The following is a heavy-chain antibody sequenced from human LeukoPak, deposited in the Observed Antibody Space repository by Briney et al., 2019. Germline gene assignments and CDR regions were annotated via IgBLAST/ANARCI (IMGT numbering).Heavy chain of an antibody. CDR3: AKWGDYDVLTGYYVPDY. D-gene: IGHD3-9*01. CDR1: GFTFSNYA. V-gene: IGHV3-23*01. J-gene: IGHJ4*02. CDR2: ILGSGGST. Sequence: GASLRLSCAASGFTFSNYAMSWVRQAPGKGLEWVSAILGSGGSTYYADSVKGRFTVSRDNSKSTLYLQMNSLRAEDTALYYCAKWGDYDVLTGYYVPDYWGQGTLVTISS.